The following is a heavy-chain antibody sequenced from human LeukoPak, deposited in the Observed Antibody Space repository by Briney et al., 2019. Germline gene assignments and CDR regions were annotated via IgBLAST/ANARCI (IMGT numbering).Heavy chain of an antibody. CDR2: ISAYNGNT. Sequence: ASVKVSCKASGYTFTSYGISWVRQAPGQGLEWMGWISAYNGNTNYAQKLQGRVTMTTDTSTSTAYMELRSLRSDDTAVYYCARGGGYYYHSSGYYPSGAFDTWGQGTMVTVSS. V-gene: IGHV1-18*01. CDR1: GYTFTSYG. CDR3: ARGGGYYYHSSGYYPSGAFDT. J-gene: IGHJ3*02. D-gene: IGHD3-22*01.